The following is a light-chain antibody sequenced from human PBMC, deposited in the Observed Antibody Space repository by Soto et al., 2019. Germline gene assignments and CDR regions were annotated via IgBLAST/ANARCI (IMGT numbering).Light chain of an antibody. Sequence: NFMLTQPHSVSESPGKTVTISCTRSSGSIARNYVQWYQQRPASAPTTVIYEDNQRPSGVPDRFSGSIDSSSNSASLTISGLKTEDEADYYCQSYESSSVVFGGGTKVTVL. CDR3: QSYESSSVV. CDR2: EDN. CDR1: SGSIARNY. J-gene: IGLJ2*01. V-gene: IGLV6-57*04.